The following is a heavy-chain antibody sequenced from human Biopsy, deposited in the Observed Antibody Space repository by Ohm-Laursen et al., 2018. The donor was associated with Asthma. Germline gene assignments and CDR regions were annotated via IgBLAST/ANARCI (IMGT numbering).Heavy chain of an antibody. V-gene: IGHV4-31*11. J-gene: IGHJ4*02. CDR2: IYYSGST. CDR1: YCSITSGGYY. D-gene: IGHD3-22*01. Sequence: SDTLSLTCAVSYCSITSGGYYWTWIRQHPGKGLEWIGFIYYSGSTYYNPSLKSRVSISIDTSKNQFSLKLSSVTAADTAVYYCARAQDYYDSRGYYRSFDYWGQGTLVTVSS. CDR3: ARAQDYYDSRGYYRSFDY.